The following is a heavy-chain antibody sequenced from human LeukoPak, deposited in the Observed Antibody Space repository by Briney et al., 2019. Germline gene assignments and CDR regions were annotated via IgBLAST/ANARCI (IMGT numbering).Heavy chain of an antibody. CDR3: ARGGGYSYGYGAFDI. J-gene: IGHJ3*02. V-gene: IGHV4-4*02. D-gene: IGHD5-18*01. CDR1: GGSISSSNW. CDR2: IYHSGST. Sequence: PSGTLSLTCAVSGGSISSSNWWSWVRQPPGKGLEWIGEIYHSGSTNYNPSLKSRVTISVDKSKNQFSLKLSSVTAADTAVYYCARGGGYSYGYGAFDIWGQGTMVTVSS.